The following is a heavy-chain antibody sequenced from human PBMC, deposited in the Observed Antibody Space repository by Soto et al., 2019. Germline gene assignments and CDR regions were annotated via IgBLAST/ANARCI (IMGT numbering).Heavy chain of an antibody. J-gene: IGHJ6*03. CDR1: GGSFSGYY. CDR2: INHSGST. D-gene: IGHD6-13*01. Sequence: SETLSLTCAVYGGSFSGYYWIWIRQPPGKGLEWIGEINHSGSTNYNPSLKSRVTISVDTSKNQFSLKLSSVTAADTAVYYCARGVAAAGTGGHYYMDVWGKGTTVTVSS. CDR3: ARGVAAAGTGGHYYMDV. V-gene: IGHV4-34*01.